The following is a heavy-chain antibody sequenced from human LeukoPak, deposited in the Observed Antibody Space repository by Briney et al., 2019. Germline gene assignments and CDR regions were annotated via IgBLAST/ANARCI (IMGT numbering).Heavy chain of an antibody. CDR2: IRNDGAKT. J-gene: IGHJ6*03. CDR1: GFTFSDYY. Sequence: PGGSLRLSCAASGFTFSDYYMSWVRQAPGKGLEWVAFIRNDGAKTYYADSAKGRFTISRDNSRNTLYLQMNSLTAEDTAVFYCAKDGVILAPGVYWYMDVWGRGTTVIVSS. D-gene: IGHD3-16*02. V-gene: IGHV3-30*02. CDR3: AKDGVILAPGVYWYMDV.